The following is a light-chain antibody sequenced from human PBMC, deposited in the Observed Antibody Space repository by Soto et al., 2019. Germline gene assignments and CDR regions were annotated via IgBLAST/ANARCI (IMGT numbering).Light chain of an antibody. CDR1: SSDIGGYNS. V-gene: IGLV2-14*01. J-gene: IGLJ1*01. CDR3: TSYTPIVTLGSV. CDR2: EVT. Sequence: QSALTQPASVSGSPGQSITISCTGTSSDIGGYNSVSWYQQHPGRAPRLINYEVTNRPSGVSNCFSASKSGNTASLTISGLQAEDEADYYCTSYTPIVTLGSVFGTGTKVTVL.